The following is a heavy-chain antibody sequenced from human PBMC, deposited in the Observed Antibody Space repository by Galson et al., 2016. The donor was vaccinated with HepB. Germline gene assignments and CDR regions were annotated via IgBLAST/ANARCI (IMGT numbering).Heavy chain of an antibody. V-gene: IGHV3-21*01. CDR3: AKKRSTSGSQIDAFDI. CDR1: GYSFHTYS. D-gene: IGHD3-10*01. CDR2: IRPGSSYI. Sequence: SLRLSCAASGYSFHTYSMNWVRQAPGKGLEWVASIRPGSSYIYYADSVRGRLTISRDNAKKLSYPQLNSLRAEDTAMSYCAKKRSTSGSQIDAFDIWGQGTMVAVSS. J-gene: IGHJ3*02.